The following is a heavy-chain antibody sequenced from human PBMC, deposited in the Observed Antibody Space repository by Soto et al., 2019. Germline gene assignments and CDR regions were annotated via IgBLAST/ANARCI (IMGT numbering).Heavy chain of an antibody. Sequence: EVQLVESGGGLVKPGGSLRLSCAASGFTFSNAWMNWVRQAPGKGLEWGGRFKSKTDGGATDYAAPVKGRCTISRDDSNNTLYLQMNSLKTEDTAVYYCTTADCGDPITRDWDFELWGRGTLVTVSS. V-gene: IGHV3-15*07. J-gene: IGHJ2*01. CDR2: FKSKTDGGAT. D-gene: IGHD4-17*01. CDR1: GFTFSNAW. CDR3: TTADCGDPITRDWDFEL.